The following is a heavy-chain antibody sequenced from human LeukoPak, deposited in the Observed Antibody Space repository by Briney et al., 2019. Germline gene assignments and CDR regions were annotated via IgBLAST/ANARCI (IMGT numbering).Heavy chain of an antibody. J-gene: IGHJ4*02. Sequence: SETLSLTCTVSGGSISTSYYYWGWIRQPPGKGLESLGTISYSGTTYYNPSLKSRVTISVDTSKNQFSLKLSYVTAADTAVYYCARDKDSIGGASSPAFDYGAQGTLVTVSS. CDR2: ISYSGTT. CDR3: ARDKDSIGGASSPAFDY. V-gene: IGHV4-39*07. CDR1: GGSISTSYYY. D-gene: IGHD1-26*01.